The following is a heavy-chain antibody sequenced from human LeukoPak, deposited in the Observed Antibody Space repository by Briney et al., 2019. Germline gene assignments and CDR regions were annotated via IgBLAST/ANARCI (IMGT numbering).Heavy chain of an antibody. CDR2: IDTGNGNT. CDR1: GYTFTTHT. Sequence: VASVKVSCKASGYTFTTHTIHWVRQAPGQRLEWLGWIDTGNGNTKYSQRFQGRVTITRDTSASTAYMELSGLTSEDTAVYYCARDWKAYGSGTYYVRVYNMDVWGKGTTVTVSS. V-gene: IGHV1-3*04. CDR3: ARDWKAYGSGTYYVRVYNMDV. J-gene: IGHJ6*04. D-gene: IGHD3-10*01.